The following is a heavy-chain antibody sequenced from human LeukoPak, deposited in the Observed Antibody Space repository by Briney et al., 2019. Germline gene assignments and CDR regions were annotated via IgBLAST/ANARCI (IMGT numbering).Heavy chain of an antibody. CDR1: GGSISSSNW. V-gene: IGHV4-4*02. D-gene: IGHD3-3*01. Sequence: SGTLSLTCAVSGGSISSSNWWSWVRQPPGKGLEWIGEIYHSGSTNYNPSLKSRVTISVDKSKNQFSLKLSSVTAADTAVYYCARDGARFLEWLLGFMDVWGKGTTVTVSS. CDR2: IYHSGST. J-gene: IGHJ6*03. CDR3: ARDGARFLEWLLGFMDV.